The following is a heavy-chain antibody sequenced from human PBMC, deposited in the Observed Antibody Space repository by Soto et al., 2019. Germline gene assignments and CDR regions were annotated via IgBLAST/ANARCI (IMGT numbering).Heavy chain of an antibody. Sequence: ASVEVCWEASGYGFSGYYRRWGRQATGQGLEWMGWINPNSGGTNYAQKFQGRVTMTRDTSISTAYMELNRLRSDDTAVYYCARDQSPSSGWPGMDVWGQGTTVTVSS. J-gene: IGHJ6*02. CDR1: GYGFSGYY. CDR2: INPNSGGT. D-gene: IGHD6-19*01. CDR3: ARDQSPSSGWPGMDV. V-gene: IGHV1-2*02.